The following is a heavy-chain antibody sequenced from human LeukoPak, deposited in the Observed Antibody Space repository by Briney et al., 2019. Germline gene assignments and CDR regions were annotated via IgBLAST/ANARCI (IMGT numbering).Heavy chain of an antibody. CDR1: GCSSTTYW. CDR3: AFYHRGGLEFCR. V-gene: IGHV5-51*01. CDR2: IYLDDSDT. D-gene: IGHD3-3*01. Sequence: GESLRISFQAGGCSSTTYWIGWVRPTPGKGREWMGIIYLDDSDTSHSPPFQGQATISVDKFIYTAYLQWSSLKASNNAIYYCAFYHRGGLEFCRWGQGVLVIFS. J-gene: IGHJ4*02.